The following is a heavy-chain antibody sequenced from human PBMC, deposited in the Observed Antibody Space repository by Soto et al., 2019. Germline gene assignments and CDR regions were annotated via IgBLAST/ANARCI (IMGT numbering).Heavy chain of an antibody. D-gene: IGHD4-17*01. Sequence: ASVKVSCKASGYTFTGYYMHWVRQAPGQGLEWMGWINPNSGGTNYAQKFQGWVTMTRDTSISTAYMELSRLGSDDTAVYYCATSHYGDPRVGAFDIWGQGTMVTVSS. CDR1: GYTFTGYY. CDR2: INPNSGGT. V-gene: IGHV1-2*04. CDR3: ATSHYGDPRVGAFDI. J-gene: IGHJ3*02.